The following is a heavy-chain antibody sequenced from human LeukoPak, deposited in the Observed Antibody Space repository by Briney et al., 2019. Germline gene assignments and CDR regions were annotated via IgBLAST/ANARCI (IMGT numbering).Heavy chain of an antibody. V-gene: IGHV3-23*01. D-gene: IGHD3-9*01. CDR3: AKGRILYDILTGCFDY. J-gene: IGHJ4*02. Sequence: GGSLRLSCAASGFTFSSYGMSWVRQAPGKGLEWVSAISGSGGSTYYADSVKGRFTISRDNSKNTLYLQMNSLRAEDTAVYYCAKGRILYDILTGCFDYWGQGTLVTVSS. CDR2: ISGSGGST. CDR1: GFTFSSYG.